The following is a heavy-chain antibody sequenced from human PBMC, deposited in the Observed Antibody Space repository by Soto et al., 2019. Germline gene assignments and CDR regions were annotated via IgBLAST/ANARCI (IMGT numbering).Heavy chain of an antibody. J-gene: IGHJ6*02. CDR2: ISSSGDYI. CDR1: GFTFSSYS. Sequence: EVQLVESGGGLVKPGGSLRLSCAASGFTFSSYSINWVRQAPGKGLEWVSSISSSGDYIYYADSVKGRFTISRDNANNSLLLQMNSLRAEDTAVYFCARDSNNRQHGMAVWGQGTTVTVSS. V-gene: IGHV3-21*01. CDR3: ARDSNNRQHGMAV. D-gene: IGHD1-1*01.